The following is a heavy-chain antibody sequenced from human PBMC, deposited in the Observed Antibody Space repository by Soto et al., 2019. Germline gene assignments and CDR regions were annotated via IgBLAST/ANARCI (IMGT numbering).Heavy chain of an antibody. CDR1: GGSISSGGYY. Sequence: QVQLQESGPGLVKPSQTLSLTCTVSGGSISSGGYYWSWIRQHPGKGLEWIGYIYYSGSTYYNPSLKSRVXNXVYXSKNQFSLKLSSVTAADTAVYYCARGGRRSPGMDVWGQGTTVTVSS. J-gene: IGHJ6*02. CDR3: ARGGRRSPGMDV. V-gene: IGHV4-31*03. CDR2: IYYSGST.